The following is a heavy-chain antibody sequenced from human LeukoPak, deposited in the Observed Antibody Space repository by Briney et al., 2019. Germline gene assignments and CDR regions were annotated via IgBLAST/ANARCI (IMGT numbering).Heavy chain of an antibody. V-gene: IGHV4-30-4*08. CDR1: GGSISSGDYY. J-gene: IGHJ4*02. CDR3: AREDSIAAAAYY. Sequence: SQTLSLTCTVSGGSISSGDYYWSWIRQPPGKGLEWIGYIYYSGSTYYNPSLKSRVTISVDTSKNQFSLKLSSVTAADTAVYYCAREDSIAAAAYYWGQGTLVTVSS. CDR2: IYYSGST. D-gene: IGHD6-13*01.